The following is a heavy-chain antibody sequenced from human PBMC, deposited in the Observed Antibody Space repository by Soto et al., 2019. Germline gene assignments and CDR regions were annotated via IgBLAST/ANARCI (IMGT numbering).Heavy chain of an antibody. CDR1: GGTFSSYA. D-gene: IGHD3-10*01. CDR3: AREVVRGVGSDY. V-gene: IGHV1-69*13. CDR2: IIPIFGTA. Sequence: GASVKVSCKASGGTFSSYAISWVRQAPGQGLEWMGGIIPIFGTANYAQKFQGRVTITADESTSTAYMELSSLRSEDTAVYYCAREVVRGVGSDYWGQGNLVTVSS. J-gene: IGHJ4*02.